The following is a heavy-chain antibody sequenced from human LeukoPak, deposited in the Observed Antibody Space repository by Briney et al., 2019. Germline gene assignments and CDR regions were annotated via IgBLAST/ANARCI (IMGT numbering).Heavy chain of an antibody. CDR1: GGSISSSSYY. CDR2: IYYSGST. V-gene: IGHV4-39*01. CDR3: ARFKGVAIDY. J-gene: IGHJ4*02. D-gene: IGHD2-8*01. Sequence: SETLSLTCTVSGGSISSSSYYWGWIRQPPGKGLEWIGSIYYSGSTYYNPSLKGRVTISVDTSKNQFSLKLSSVTAADTAVYYCARFKGVAIDYWGQGTLVTVSS.